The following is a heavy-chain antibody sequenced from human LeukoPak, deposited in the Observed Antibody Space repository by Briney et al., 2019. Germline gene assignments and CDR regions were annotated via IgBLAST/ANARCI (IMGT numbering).Heavy chain of an antibody. CDR2: IIPIFGTA. D-gene: IGHD4-17*01. V-gene: IGHV1-69*01. CDR3: ARDQGDYAFDY. CDR1: GGTFSSYA. J-gene: IGHJ4*02. Sequence: EASVKVSCKASGGTFSSYAISWVRQAPGQGLEWMGGIIPIFGTANYAQKFQGRVTITADESTSTAYMELSSLRSEDTAVYYCARDQGDYAFDYWGQGTLVTVSS.